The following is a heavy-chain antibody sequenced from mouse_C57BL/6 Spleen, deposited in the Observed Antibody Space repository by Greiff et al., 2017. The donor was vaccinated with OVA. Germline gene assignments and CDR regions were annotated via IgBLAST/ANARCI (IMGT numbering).Heavy chain of an antibody. D-gene: IGHD3-3*01. CDR1: GYTFTSYW. Sequence: VKLQESGAELVKPGASVKLSCKASGYTFTSYWMQWVKQRPGQGLEWIGEIDPSDSYTNYNQKFKGKATLTVDTSSSTAYMQLSSLTSEDSAVYYCARAGFDYWGQGTTLTVSS. CDR2: IDPSDSYT. CDR3: ARAGFDY. V-gene: IGHV1-50*01. J-gene: IGHJ2*01.